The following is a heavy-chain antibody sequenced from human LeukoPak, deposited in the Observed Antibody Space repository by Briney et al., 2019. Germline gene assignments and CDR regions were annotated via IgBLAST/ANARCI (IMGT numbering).Heavy chain of an antibody. J-gene: IGHJ5*02. CDR2: ISAYNGNT. D-gene: IGHD4-17*01. CDR3: ARELDDYGDYGIDP. CDR1: GYTFTSYG. Sequence: ASVKVSCKASGYTFTSYGISWVRQAPGQGLEWMGWISAYNGNTNYAQKLQGRVTMITDTSTSTAYTELRSLRSDDTAVYYCARELDDYGDYGIDPWGQGTLVTVSS. V-gene: IGHV1-18*01.